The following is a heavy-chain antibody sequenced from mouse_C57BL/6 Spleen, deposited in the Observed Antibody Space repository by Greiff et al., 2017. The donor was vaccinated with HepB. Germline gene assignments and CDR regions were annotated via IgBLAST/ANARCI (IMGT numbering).Heavy chain of an antibody. CDR3: ARSLTGTRAMDY. J-gene: IGHJ4*01. V-gene: IGHV1-55*01. CDR2: IYPGSGST. Sequence: QVQLQQPGAELVKPGASVKMSCKASGYTFTSYWITWVKQRPGQGLEWIGDIYPGSGSTNYNEQFKSKATLTVDTSSSTAYMQLSSLTSEDSAVYYCARSLTGTRAMDYWGQGTSVTVSS. D-gene: IGHD4-1*01. CDR1: GYTFTSYW.